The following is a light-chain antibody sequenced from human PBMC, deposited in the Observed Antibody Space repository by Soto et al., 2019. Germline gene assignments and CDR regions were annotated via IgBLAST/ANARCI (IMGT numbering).Light chain of an antibody. Sequence: EIVMTQSPATLSVSPGERAILSCRASQSVSINLAWFQQKPGQAPRLLIYGASTRATGIPARFSGSGSGTEFTLTISSLQSEDFAVYYCQQRSNWPPDKYTFGQGTKLEI. CDR1: QSVSIN. CDR2: GAS. V-gene: IGKV3-15*01. J-gene: IGKJ2*01. CDR3: QQRSNWPPDKYT.